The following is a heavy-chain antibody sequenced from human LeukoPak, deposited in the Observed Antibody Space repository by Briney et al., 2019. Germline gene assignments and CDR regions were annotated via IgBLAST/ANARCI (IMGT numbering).Heavy chain of an antibody. J-gene: IGHJ6*02. CDR1: GFTFSSYS. Sequence: GGSLRLSCAASGFTFSSYSMNWVRQAPGKGLEWVSHITASGTAMFYADSVKGRFTISRDNSKNTLYLQMNSLRAEDTAVYYCARDYHSGSYPYYYYYGMDVWGQGTTVTVSS. D-gene: IGHD1-26*01. CDR3: ARDYHSGSYPYYYYYGMDV. V-gene: IGHV3-48*01. CDR2: ITASGTAM.